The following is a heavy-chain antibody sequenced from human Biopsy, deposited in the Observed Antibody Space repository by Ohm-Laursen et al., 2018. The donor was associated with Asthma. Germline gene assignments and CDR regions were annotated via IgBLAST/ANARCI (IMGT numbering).Heavy chain of an antibody. CDR3: ARAVDYSHYYGIDV. CDR1: GYTFTSAG. D-gene: IGHD3-10*01. CDR2: MSVYNGNT. V-gene: IGHV1-18*01. J-gene: IGHJ6*02. Sequence: SVSPSYQPSGYTFTSAGITSVRQAPGQGLEWMGWMSVYNGNTKVAQKLQDRVTMITDTSTSTAYMELRSLRSDDTAVYFCARAVDYSHYYGIDVWGQGTTVTVS.